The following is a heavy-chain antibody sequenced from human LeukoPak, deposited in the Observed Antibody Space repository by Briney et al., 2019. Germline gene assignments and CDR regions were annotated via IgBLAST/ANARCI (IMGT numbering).Heavy chain of an antibody. CDR3: ARVASRSYSYGRVGYYYMDV. J-gene: IGHJ6*03. CDR2: ISYDGGNK. Sequence: QSGGSLRLSCAASGFTFSRSAMHWVRQAPGKGLEWVAIISYDGGNKYYADSVKGRFTISRDNSKNTLYLQMNSLRAEDTAVYYCARVASRSYSYGRVGYYYMDVWGKGTTVTISS. CDR1: GFTFSRSA. D-gene: IGHD5-18*01. V-gene: IGHV3-30*04.